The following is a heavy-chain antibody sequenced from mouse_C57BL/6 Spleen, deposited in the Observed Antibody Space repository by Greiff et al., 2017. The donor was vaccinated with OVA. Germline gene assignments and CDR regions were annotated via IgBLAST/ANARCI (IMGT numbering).Heavy chain of an antibody. D-gene: IGHD1-1*01. CDR3: TRGYYGSSWRWDSYFDY. Sequence: EVKLMESGEGLVKPGGSLKLSCAASGFTFSSYAMSWVRQTPEKRLEWVAYISSGGDYIYYADTVKGRFTISRDNARNTLYLQMSSLKSEDTAMYYCTRGYYGSSWRWDSYFDYWGQGTTLTVSS. V-gene: IGHV5-9-1*02. J-gene: IGHJ2*01. CDR1: GFTFSSYA. CDR2: ISSGGDYI.